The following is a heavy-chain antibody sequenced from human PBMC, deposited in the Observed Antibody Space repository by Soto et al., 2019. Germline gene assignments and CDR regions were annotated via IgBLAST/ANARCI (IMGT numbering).Heavy chain of an antibody. CDR2: ISSTGRTI. CDR3: ARSYSSGWEFDY. CDR1: GFTFSNYY. Sequence: GGSLRLSCGASGFTFSNYYMSWIRQAPGKGLEWVSYISSTGRTIYYADSVKGRFTVSRNNAQNSLSLKLNSLRVEDTAVYYCARSYSSGWEFDYCGQGTQVTVSS. D-gene: IGHD6-19*01. J-gene: IGHJ4*02. V-gene: IGHV3-11*01.